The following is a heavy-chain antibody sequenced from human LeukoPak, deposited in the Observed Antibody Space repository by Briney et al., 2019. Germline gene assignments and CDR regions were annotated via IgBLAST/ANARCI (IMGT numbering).Heavy chain of an antibody. CDR3: ARAQWLGPDAFDI. J-gene: IGHJ3*02. V-gene: IGHV4-4*07. CDR1: GDSISYFY. D-gene: IGHD6-19*01. CDR2: ISGSGST. Sequence: SETLSLTCSVSGDSISYFYWSWIRQAAGKGLEWIGRISGSGSTDYNASLKSRVTISVDTSKNQFSLKLSSVTAADTAVYYCARAQWLGPDAFDIWGQGTMVTVSS.